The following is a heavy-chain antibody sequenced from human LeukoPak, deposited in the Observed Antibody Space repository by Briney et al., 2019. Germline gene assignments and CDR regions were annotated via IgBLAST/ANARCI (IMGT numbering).Heavy chain of an antibody. Sequence: GASVKVSCKASGYILTGYFMHWVRQAPGQGLEWMGWINPNSGGTNYAQKFQGRVTMTRDTSISTAYMELSRLESDDTAVYYCARDPPYHAYNTRWQFDSWGQGTLVTVSS. CDR2: INPNSGGT. CDR3: ARDPPYHAYNTRWQFDS. CDR1: GYILTGYF. V-gene: IGHV1-2*02. J-gene: IGHJ4*02. D-gene: IGHD3-3*01.